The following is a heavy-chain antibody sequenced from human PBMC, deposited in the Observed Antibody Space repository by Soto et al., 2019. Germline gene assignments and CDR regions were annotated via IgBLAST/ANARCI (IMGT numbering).Heavy chain of an antibody. J-gene: IGHJ6*02. Sequence: ASVKVSCKASGYTFTSYAMHWVRQAPGQRLEWMGWINAGNGNTKYSQKFQGRVTITRDTSASTAYMELSSLRSEDTAVYYCARVGYCSSTSCYKTGTTPDRYGMDVWGQGTTVTVSS. CDR2: INAGNGNT. V-gene: IGHV1-3*01. CDR3: ARVGYCSSTSCYKTGTTPDRYGMDV. D-gene: IGHD2-2*02. CDR1: GYTFTSYA.